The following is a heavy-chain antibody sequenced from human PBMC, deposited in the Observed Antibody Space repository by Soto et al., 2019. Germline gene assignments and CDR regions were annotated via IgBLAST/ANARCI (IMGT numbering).Heavy chain of an antibody. Sequence: QVQLVESGGGVVQPGTSLILSCVASGFTFSSHAMHWVRQAPGKGLEWVATISYDGSNKHYADSVRGRFTISRDNSEKTLFLQMNSLRAEDTALYYCAREPIVTMIRIDFWGQGSLVTVSS. D-gene: IGHD5-12*01. CDR3: AREPIVTMIRIDF. CDR1: GFTFSSHA. V-gene: IGHV3-30-3*01. CDR2: ISYDGSNK. J-gene: IGHJ4*02.